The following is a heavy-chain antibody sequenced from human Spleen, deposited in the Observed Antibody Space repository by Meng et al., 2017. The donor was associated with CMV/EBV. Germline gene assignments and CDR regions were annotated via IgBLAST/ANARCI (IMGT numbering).Heavy chain of an antibody. Sequence: GGSLRLSCAASGFSVSSNHMSWVRQAPGKGLEWVSVIYNDDSTYHADSVKGRFTISRDNSKNTLYLQMNYVRAEDTAVYFCSYRHYFDYWGQGTLVTVSS. CDR2: IYNDDST. J-gene: IGHJ4*02. D-gene: IGHD3-16*02. CDR1: GFSVSSNH. V-gene: IGHV3-53*01. CDR3: SYRHYFDY.